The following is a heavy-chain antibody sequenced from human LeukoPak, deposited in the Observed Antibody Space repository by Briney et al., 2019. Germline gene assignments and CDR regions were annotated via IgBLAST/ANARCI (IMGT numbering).Heavy chain of an antibody. Sequence: SETLSLTCAVYGGSFSGYYWSWIRQPPGKGLEWIGEINHSGSTNYNPSLKGRVTISVDTSKNQFSLKLSSVTAADTAVYYCARQGFDYYDSSGYRHGDYWGQGTLVTVSS. V-gene: IGHV4-34*01. CDR3: ARQGFDYYDSSGYRHGDY. D-gene: IGHD3-22*01. J-gene: IGHJ4*02. CDR1: GGSFSGYY. CDR2: INHSGST.